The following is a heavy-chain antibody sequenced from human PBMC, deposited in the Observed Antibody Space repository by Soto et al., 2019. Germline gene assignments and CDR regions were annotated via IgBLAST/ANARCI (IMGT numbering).Heavy chain of an antibody. Sequence: SETLSLTCTVSGGSITTYYWSWLRQPPGKGLEWIGYIYDSGSTKYNPSLKSRLTMSVDTSKNQFSLNLSSVTAADTAAYYCARDRNYGGADYWGQGTLVTVSS. V-gene: IGHV4-59*01. CDR1: GGSITTYY. CDR2: IYDSGST. J-gene: IGHJ4*02. CDR3: ARDRNYGGADY. D-gene: IGHD3-10*01.